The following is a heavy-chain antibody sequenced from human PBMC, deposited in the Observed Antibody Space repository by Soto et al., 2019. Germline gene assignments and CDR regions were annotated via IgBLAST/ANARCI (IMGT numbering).Heavy chain of an antibody. Sequence: EVQLVESGGGLVQPGGSLRLSCAASGFNLGSYWMHWVRQAPGKGLVWVSRINDYGTTINYAESVEGRFTISRDDAKSEVYLQMNNLRAEDTAVYYCARVGLEPFDYWGQGALVTVSS. D-gene: IGHD1-1*01. CDR3: ARVGLEPFDY. CDR2: INDYGTTI. J-gene: IGHJ4*02. CDR1: GFNLGSYW. V-gene: IGHV3-74*01.